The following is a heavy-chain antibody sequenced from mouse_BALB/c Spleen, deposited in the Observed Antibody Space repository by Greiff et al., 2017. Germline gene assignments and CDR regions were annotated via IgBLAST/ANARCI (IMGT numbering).Heavy chain of an antibody. CDR1: GFSLTSYG. J-gene: IGHJ3*01. V-gene: IGHV2-9*02. CDR3: ARDPRYGYDWFAY. CDR2: IWAGGST. D-gene: IGHD2-2*01. Sequence: QVQLKQSGPGLVAPSQSLSITCTVSGFSLTSYGVHWVRQPPGKGLEWLGVIWAGGSTNYNSALMSRLSISKDNSKSQVFLKMNSLQTDDTAMYYCARDPRYGYDWFAYWGQGTLVTVSA.